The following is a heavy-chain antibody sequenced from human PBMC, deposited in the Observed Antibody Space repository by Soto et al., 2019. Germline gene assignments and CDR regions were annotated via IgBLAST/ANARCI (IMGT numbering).Heavy chain of an antibody. CDR2: FIPILGIA. D-gene: IGHD3-22*01. CDR3: AGESGTWLSHFFDR. Sequence: QVQLVQSGAEVKKPGYSVKVSCKASGGTCSSYTISWVRQAPGQGLEWMGRFIPILGIANYAQKFPGRVTITADKSTSTAYMELSSLRSEDTAVYYCAGESGTWLSHFFDRWGEGRMVTVSS. J-gene: IGHJ3*02. V-gene: IGHV1-69*08. CDR1: GGTCSSYT.